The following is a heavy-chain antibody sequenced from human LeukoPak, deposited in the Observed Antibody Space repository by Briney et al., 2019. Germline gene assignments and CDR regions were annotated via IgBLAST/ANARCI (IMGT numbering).Heavy chain of an antibody. CDR1: GGSISSSSYY. Sequence: SETLSLTCTVSGGSISSSSYYWGWIRQPPGKRLEWIGSIYYSGSTYYNPSLKSRVTISVDTSKNQLSLKLSSVTAADTAVYYCARLYYDFWSGPAYNWFDPWGQGTLVTVSS. CDR3: ARLYYDFWSGPAYNWFDP. CDR2: IYYSGST. D-gene: IGHD3-3*01. V-gene: IGHV4-39*01. J-gene: IGHJ5*02.